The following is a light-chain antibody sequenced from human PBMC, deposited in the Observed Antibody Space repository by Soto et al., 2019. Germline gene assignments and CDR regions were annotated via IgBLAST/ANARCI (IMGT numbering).Light chain of an antibody. Sequence: DIRMPQSPSSLSASVGDTVTITCRASQSISSHLNWYQQKPGKAPNLLMYTASNLQSGVPSRFSGSGSGTDFTLTISSLQPEDFATYYCQQSYSTPISFGQRTRLE. CDR3: QQSYSTPIS. J-gene: IGKJ5*01. CDR1: QSISSH. V-gene: IGKV1-39*01. CDR2: TAS.